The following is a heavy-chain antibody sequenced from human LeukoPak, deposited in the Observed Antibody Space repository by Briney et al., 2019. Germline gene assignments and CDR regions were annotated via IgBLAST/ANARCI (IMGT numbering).Heavy chain of an antibody. Sequence: PGGSLRLSCIASEFIFSGYEMNWVRQAPGKGLEWVSYISGSGNIIYYADSVKGRFTSSRDNAKNSLYLQMNSLRVEDTAVYYCARPRSDLYGMDVWGQGTTVTVSS. CDR1: EFIFSGYE. CDR3: ARPRSDLYGMDV. J-gene: IGHJ6*02. V-gene: IGHV3-48*03. CDR2: ISGSGNII.